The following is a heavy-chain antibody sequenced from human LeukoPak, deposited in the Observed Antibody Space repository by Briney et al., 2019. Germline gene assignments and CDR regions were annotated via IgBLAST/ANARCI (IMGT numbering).Heavy chain of an antibody. CDR1: GGSISSSSYY. Sequence: SETLSLTCTVSGGSISSSSYYWGWIRQPPGKGLEWIGSIYYSGSTYYNPSLKSRVTISVDTSKNQFSLKLSSVTAADTAVYYCARVLLWFGEYMGRIDYWGQGTLVTVSS. CDR3: ARVLLWFGEYMGRIDY. D-gene: IGHD3-10*01. CDR2: IYYSGST. J-gene: IGHJ4*02. V-gene: IGHV4-39*01.